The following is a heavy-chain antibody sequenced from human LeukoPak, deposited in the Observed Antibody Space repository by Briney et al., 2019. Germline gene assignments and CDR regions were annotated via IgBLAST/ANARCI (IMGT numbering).Heavy chain of an antibody. Sequence: NPSETLSLTCTVSGYSISSGYYWGWIRPPPGKGLEWIGSIYHSGSTYYNPSLKSRVTISVVTSKNQFSLKLSSVTAADTAVYYCARFVKFTAARGGWFDPWGQGTLVTVSS. V-gene: IGHV4-38-2*02. CDR2: IYHSGST. CDR3: ARFVKFTAARGGWFDP. J-gene: IGHJ5*02. D-gene: IGHD6-6*01. CDR1: GYSISSGYY.